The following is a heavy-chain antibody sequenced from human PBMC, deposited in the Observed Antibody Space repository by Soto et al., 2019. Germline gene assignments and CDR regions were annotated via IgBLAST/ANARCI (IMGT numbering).Heavy chain of an antibody. Sequence: QVQLVESGGGVVQPGRSLRLSCAASGFTFSSYAMHWVRQAPGKGLEWVAVISYDGSNKYYADSVKGRFTISRDNSESTLYLQMNSLRAEDTAVYYCARGGVVVPAGGRKEEGYFDYWGQGTLVTVSS. J-gene: IGHJ4*02. V-gene: IGHV3-30-3*01. D-gene: IGHD2-2*01. CDR1: GFTFSSYA. CDR3: ARGGVVVPAGGRKEEGYFDY. CDR2: ISYDGSNK.